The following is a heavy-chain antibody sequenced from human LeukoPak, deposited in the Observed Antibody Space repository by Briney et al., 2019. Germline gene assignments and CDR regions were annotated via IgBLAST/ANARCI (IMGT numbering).Heavy chain of an antibody. CDR2: MSYHGTAA. Sequence: GGSLRLSCTASGFTFTTYTIHWVRQPPGKGLEWVAVMSYHGTAAYYADSVKGRFTITRDNSKNTRDLQLTFLSPEDTAVYYCPREALLPLSTSSYYFDYWGQGTLVPVSS. J-gene: IGHJ4*02. CDR3: PREALLPLSTSSYYFDY. CDR1: GFTFTTYT. V-gene: IGHV3-30*04.